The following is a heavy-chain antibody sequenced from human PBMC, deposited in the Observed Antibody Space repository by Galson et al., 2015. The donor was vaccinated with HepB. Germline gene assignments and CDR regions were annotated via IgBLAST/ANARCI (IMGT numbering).Heavy chain of an antibody. V-gene: IGHV3-11*01. CDR1: GFTFSDYY. CDR3: ARDASEWELLHLDY. J-gene: IGHJ4*02. CDR2: ISSSGSTI. Sequence: SLRLSCAASGFTFSDYYMSWIRQAPGKGLEWVSYISSSGSTIYYADSVKGRFTISRDNAKNSLYLQMNSLRAEDTAVYYCARDASEWELLHLDYWGQGTLVTVSS. D-gene: IGHD1-26*01.